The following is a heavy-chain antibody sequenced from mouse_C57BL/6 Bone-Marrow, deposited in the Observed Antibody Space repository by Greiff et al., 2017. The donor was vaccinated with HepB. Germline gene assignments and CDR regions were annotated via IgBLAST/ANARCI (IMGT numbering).Heavy chain of an antibody. Sequence: QVQLQQPGAELVKPGASVKMSCKASGYTFTSYWITWVKQRPGQGLEWIGDIYPGSGSTNYNEKFKSKATLTVDTSSSTAYMQLSSRTSEDSAVYYCAREGGVITTVDWYFDVWGTGTTVTVSS. V-gene: IGHV1-55*01. D-gene: IGHD1-1*01. CDR2: IYPGSGST. CDR3: AREGGVITTVDWYFDV. J-gene: IGHJ1*03. CDR1: GYTFTSYW.